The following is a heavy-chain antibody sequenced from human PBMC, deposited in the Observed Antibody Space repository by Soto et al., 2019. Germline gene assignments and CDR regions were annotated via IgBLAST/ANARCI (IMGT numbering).Heavy chain of an antibody. CDR3: ARDGNTLYYYDSSGYPPDY. CDR2: ISSSSYT. CDR1: GFTFSDYY. V-gene: IGHV3-11*05. D-gene: IGHD3-22*01. Sequence: GGSLRLSCAASGFTFSDYYMSWIRQAPGKGLEWVSYISSSSYTNYADSVKGRFTISRDNAKNSLYLQMNSLRAEDTAVYYCARDGNTLYYYDSSGYPPDYWGQGTLVTVSS. J-gene: IGHJ4*02.